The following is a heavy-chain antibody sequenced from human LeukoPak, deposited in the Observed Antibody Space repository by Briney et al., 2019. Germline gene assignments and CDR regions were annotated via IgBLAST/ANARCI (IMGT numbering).Heavy chain of an antibody. CDR3: ARDYRGYYDFWSGYQYFDY. D-gene: IGHD3-3*01. V-gene: IGHV3-7*03. J-gene: IGHJ4*02. Sequence: ETLSLTCPVSGGSISSYYWSWVRQAPGKGLEWVANIKQDGSEKYYVDSVKGRFTISRDNAKNSLYLQMNSLRAEDTAVYYCARDYRGYYDFWSGYQYFDYWGQGTLVTVSS. CDR2: IKQDGSEK. CDR1: GGSISSYY.